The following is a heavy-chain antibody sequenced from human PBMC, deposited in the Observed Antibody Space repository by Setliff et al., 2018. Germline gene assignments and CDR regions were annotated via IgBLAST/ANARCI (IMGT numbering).Heavy chain of an antibody. D-gene: IGHD3-22*01. CDR2: IYTSGST. V-gene: IGHV4-61*09. Sequence: SETLSLTCTVSGGSISSGSYYWSWIRQPAGKGLEWIGHIYTSGSTNYNPSLKSRVTISVDTSKNQLSLKLSSVTAADTAVYYCARGRDYYDSSGGYFGYDPFDVWGQGTLVTVSS. CDR3: ARGRDYYDSSGGYFGYDPFDV. J-gene: IGHJ3*01. CDR1: GGSISSGSYY.